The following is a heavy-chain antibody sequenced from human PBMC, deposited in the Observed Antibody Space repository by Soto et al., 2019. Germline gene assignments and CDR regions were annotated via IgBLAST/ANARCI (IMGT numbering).Heavy chain of an antibody. CDR2: ISAYNGNT. CDR3: AREYCSSTSCYTLGWFDP. D-gene: IGHD2-2*02. J-gene: IGHJ5*02. V-gene: IGHV1-18*04. Sequence: SVKVSCKASGYTFTSYGISWVRQAPVQGLEWMGWISAYNGNTNYAQKLQGRVTMTTDTSTSTAYMEPRSLRSDDTAVYYCAREYCSSTSCYTLGWFDPWGQGTLVTVSS. CDR1: GYTFTSYG.